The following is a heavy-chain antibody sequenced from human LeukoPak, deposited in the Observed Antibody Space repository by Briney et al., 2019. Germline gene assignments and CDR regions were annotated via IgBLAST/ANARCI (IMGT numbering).Heavy chain of an antibody. D-gene: IGHD2-21*02. CDR3: LYCGGDCYSGWFDP. Sequence: GASVKVSCKASGYTFTSYGISWVRQAPGQGLEWMGWISAYNSNTNYAQKLQGRVTMTTDTSTSTAYMELRSLRSDDTAVYYCLYCGGDCYSGWFDPRGQEPWSPSPQ. V-gene: IGHV1-18*01. CDR2: ISAYNSNT. J-gene: IGHJ5*02. CDR1: GYTFTSYG.